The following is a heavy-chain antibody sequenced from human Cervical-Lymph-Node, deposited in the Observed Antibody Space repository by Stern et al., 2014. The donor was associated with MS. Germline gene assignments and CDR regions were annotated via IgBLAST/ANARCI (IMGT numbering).Heavy chain of an antibody. Sequence: QVQLQQWGAGLLKPSETLSLTCEVSGGSFGDYYWTWLRQPPGKGLEWIGEINESGHINYNPSLESRVSISVDRSRNQFFLNLSSVTAADTAVYYCARYSIYCTTTSCYLSVRNGMDVWGQGTTVTVFS. D-gene: IGHD2-2*01. CDR3: ARYSIYCTTTSCYLSVRNGMDV. CDR1: GGSFGDYY. V-gene: IGHV4-34*01. CDR2: INESGHI. J-gene: IGHJ6*02.